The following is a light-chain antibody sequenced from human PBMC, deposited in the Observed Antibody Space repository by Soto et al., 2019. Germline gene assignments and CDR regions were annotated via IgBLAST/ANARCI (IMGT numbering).Light chain of an antibody. CDR3: SSFTSSTTLV. V-gene: IGLV2-14*03. Sequence: QSVLTQPASVSGSPGQSITISCTGTSGDVGGYKYVSWYQHHPGKAPKLMIYDVNNRPSGVSNRFSGSKSGNTASLTISGVQPEAEADYYCSSFTSSTTLVFGGGTKLPVL. CDR1: SGDVGGYKY. CDR2: DVN. J-gene: IGLJ3*02.